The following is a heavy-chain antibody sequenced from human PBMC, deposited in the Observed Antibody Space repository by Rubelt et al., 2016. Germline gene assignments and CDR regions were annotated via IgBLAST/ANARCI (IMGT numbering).Heavy chain of an antibody. V-gene: IGHV1-69*01. D-gene: IGHD6-13*01. CDR1: GGTFSSYA. Sequence: QVQLVQSGAEVKKPGSSVKVSRKASGGTFSSYAISWVRQAPGQGLEWMGGIIPIFGTANYAQKFQGRVTITADESTSTAYMELSSLRPEDTAVYYCARGGAAAADDNDAFDIWGQGTMVTVSS. CDR3: ARGGAAAADDNDAFDI. J-gene: IGHJ3*02. CDR2: IIPIFGTA.